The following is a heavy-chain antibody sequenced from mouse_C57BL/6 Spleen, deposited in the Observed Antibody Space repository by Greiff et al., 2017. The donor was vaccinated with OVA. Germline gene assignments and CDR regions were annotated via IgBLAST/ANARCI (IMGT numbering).Heavy chain of an antibody. CDR2: INPSTGGT. Sequence: VQLKQSGPELVKPGASVKISCKASGYSFTGYYMNWVKQSPEKSLEWIGEINPSTGGTTYNQKFKAKATLTVDKSSSTAYMQLKSLTSEDSAVYYCARGGDDYWGQGTTLTVSS. CDR1: GYSFTGYY. V-gene: IGHV1-42*01. J-gene: IGHJ2*01. CDR3: ARGGDDY.